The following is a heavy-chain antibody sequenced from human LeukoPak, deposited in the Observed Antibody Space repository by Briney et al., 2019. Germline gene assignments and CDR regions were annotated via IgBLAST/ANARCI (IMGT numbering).Heavy chain of an antibody. CDR1: GYTFTSYG. J-gene: IGHJ4*02. CDR2: ISAYNGNT. CDR3: ARAARYCSGGSCSPTFDY. V-gene: IGHV1-18*01. Sequence: ASVKVSCKASGYTFTSYGISWVRQAPGQGLEWMGWISAYNGNTNYAQKLQGRVTMSTDTSTSTAYMELRSLRSDDTAVYYCARAARYCSGGSCSPTFDYWGQGTLVTVSS. D-gene: IGHD2-15*01.